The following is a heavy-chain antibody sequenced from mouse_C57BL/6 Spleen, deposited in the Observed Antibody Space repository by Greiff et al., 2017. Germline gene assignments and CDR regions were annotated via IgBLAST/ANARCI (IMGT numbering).Heavy chain of an antibody. V-gene: IGHV5-17*01. D-gene: IGHD1-1*01. CDR2: ISSGSSTI. CDR1: GFTFSDYG. CDR3: ARDGSSYRAWFAY. J-gene: IGHJ3*01. Sequence: EVKLMESGGGLVKPGGSLKLSCAASGFTFSDYGMHWVRQAPEKGLEWVAYISSGSSTIYYADTVKGRFTISRDNAKNTLFLQMTNLRSEDTAMYYCARDGSSYRAWFAYWGQGTLVTVSA.